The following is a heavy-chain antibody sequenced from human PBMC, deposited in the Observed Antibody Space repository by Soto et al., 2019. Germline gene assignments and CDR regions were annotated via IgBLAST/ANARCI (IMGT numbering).Heavy chain of an antibody. J-gene: IGHJ6*02. CDR1: GYTLTELS. V-gene: IGHV1-24*01. Sequence: ASVKVSCKVSGYTLTELSMHWVRQAPGKGLEWMGGFDPEDGETIYAQKIQGRVTMTEDTSTDTAYMELSSLRSEDTAVYYCATVVVPAATRGYYYGMDVWGQGTTVTV. D-gene: IGHD2-2*01. CDR3: ATVVVPAATRGYYYGMDV. CDR2: FDPEDGET.